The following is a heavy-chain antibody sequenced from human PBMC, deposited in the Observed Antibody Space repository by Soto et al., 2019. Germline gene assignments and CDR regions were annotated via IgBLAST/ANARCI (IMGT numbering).Heavy chain of an antibody. V-gene: IGHV4-4*02. CDR1: GGSFSSSNW. CDR2: IYHSGST. J-gene: IGHJ4*02. D-gene: IGHD4-17*01. Sequence: LSLTCGVSGGSFSSSNWWSWVRQPPGKGLEWIGEIYHSGSTNYNPSLKSRVTISVDKSKNQFSLKLSSVTAADTAVYYCARASDDDGDDGSFDYWGQGTLVTVSS. CDR3: ARASDDDGDDGSFDY.